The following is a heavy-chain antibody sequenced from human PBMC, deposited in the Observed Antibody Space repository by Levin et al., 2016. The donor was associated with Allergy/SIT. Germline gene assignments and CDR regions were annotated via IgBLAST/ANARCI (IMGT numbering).Heavy chain of an antibody. J-gene: IGHJ4*02. V-gene: IGHV3-30*02. CDR3: AKYSSGWYGEGLDY. CDR1: GFTFSSYG. CDR2: IRYDGSNK. Sequence: GGSLRLSCAASGFTFSSYGMHWVRQAPGKGLEWVAFIRYDGSNKNYGDSVKGRFTISRDNSKNTLYLQMKSLRVEDTAVYYCAKYSSGWYGEGLDYWGQGTLVTVSS. D-gene: IGHD6-19*01.